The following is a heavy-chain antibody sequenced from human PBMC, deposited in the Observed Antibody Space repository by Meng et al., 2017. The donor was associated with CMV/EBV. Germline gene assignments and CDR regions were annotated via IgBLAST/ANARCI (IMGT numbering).Heavy chain of an antibody. Sequence: QVQLQESGPVPVKPSQTLSLTCTVSGVSISSGDYYWSWIRQPPGKGLEWIGYIYYSGSTYYNPSLKSRVTISVDTSKNQFSLKLSSVTAADTAAYYCARVTSRVAGAFDYWGQGTLVTVSS. D-gene: IGHD1-14*01. V-gene: IGHV4-30-4*08. CDR2: IYYSGST. CDR3: ARVTSRVAGAFDY. J-gene: IGHJ4*02. CDR1: GVSISSGDYY.